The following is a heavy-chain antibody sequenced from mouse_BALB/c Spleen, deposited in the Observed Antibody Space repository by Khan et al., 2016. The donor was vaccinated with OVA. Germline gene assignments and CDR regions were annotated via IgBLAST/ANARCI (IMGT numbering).Heavy chain of an antibody. CDR2: ISYSGNT. V-gene: IGHV3-2*02. Sequence: EVQLQESGPGLVKPSQSLSLTCTVTGYSITSDYAWSWIRQFPGNKLEWMGYISYSGNTKYNPSLKSRISITRDTSKNQFFLQLNSVTTGDTATYYCARIDGGDFDYWSQGTTLTVSS. J-gene: IGHJ2*01. CDR1: GYSITSDYA. D-gene: IGHD2-3*01. CDR3: ARIDGGDFDY.